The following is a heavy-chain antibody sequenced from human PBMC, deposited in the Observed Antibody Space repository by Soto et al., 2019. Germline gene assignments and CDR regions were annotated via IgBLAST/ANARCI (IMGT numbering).Heavy chain of an antibody. J-gene: IGHJ4*02. CDR1: GFTFSSYA. D-gene: IGHD4-17*01. Sequence: QVQLVESGGGVVQPGRSLRLSCAASGFTFSSYAMHWVRQAPGKGLEWVAVISYDGSNKYYADSVKGRFTISRDNSKNTLSLQMTSLRAEDTAVYYCASVPTVVTTAYSFDYWCQGTLVTVSS. CDR2: ISYDGSNK. CDR3: ASVPTVVTTAYSFDY. V-gene: IGHV3-30-3*01.